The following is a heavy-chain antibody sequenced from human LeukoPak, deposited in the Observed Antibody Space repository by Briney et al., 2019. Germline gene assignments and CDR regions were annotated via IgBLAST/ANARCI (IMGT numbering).Heavy chain of an antibody. CDR3: AKGYKSGTSCYSDY. V-gene: IGHV3-23*01. CDR2: ISGSGGST. J-gene: IGHJ4*02. Sequence: PGGSLRLSCAASGFTFSSCAMSWVRQAPGKGLEWVSAISGSGGSTYYADSVKGRFTISRDNSKNTLYLQMNSLRAEDTAVYYCAKGYKSGTSCYSDYWGQGTLVTVSS. D-gene: IGHD2-2*01. CDR1: GFTFSSCA.